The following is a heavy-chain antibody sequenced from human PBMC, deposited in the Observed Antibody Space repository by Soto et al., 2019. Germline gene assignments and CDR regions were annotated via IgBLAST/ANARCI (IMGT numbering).Heavy chain of an antibody. CDR2: MYQSERT. J-gene: IGHJ4*02. CDR3: ARARYCSGGSCYSDY. CDR1: GASISSGGDS. D-gene: IGHD2-15*01. V-gene: IGHV4-30-2*01. Sequence: QLQLQESGSGLVKPSQTLSLTCAVSGASISSGGDSWSWIRQPPGKGLEWIGYMYQSERTYYNSSIQSRVTISVERSKNKFSLKLSSVTAADTAMYYCARARYCSGGSCYSDYWGQGILVTVSS.